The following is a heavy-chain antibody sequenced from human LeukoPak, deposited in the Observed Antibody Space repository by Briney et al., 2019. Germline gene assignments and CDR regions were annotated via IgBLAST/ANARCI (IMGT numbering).Heavy chain of an antibody. CDR2: ISSSGTYI. Sequence: GGSLRLSCAASGFTVSSYSMNWVRQAPGKALEWVSSISSSGTYIYYADSVKGRFTISKDNADNSLFLQMNSLGAEDTAVYYCARGTGSDSWYIDYWGQGTLVSVSS. CDR1: GFTVSSYS. J-gene: IGHJ4*02. D-gene: IGHD6-13*01. CDR3: ARGTGSDSWYIDY. V-gene: IGHV3-21*01.